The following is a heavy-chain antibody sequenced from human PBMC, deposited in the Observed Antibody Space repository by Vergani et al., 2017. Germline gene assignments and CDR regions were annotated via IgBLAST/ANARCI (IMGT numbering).Heavy chain of an antibody. D-gene: IGHD3-9*01. V-gene: IGHV1-69*06. CDR2: IIPIFGTA. CDR1: GGTFSSYA. Sequence: QVQLVQSGAEVKKPGSSVKVSCKASGGTFSSYAISWVRQAPGQGLEWMGGIIPIFGTANYAQKFQGRVTITAEKSTSTAYMELSSLRSEDTAVYYCARVIPYYDILTGYSPPYYYYGMDVWGQGTTVTVSS. J-gene: IGHJ6*02. CDR3: ARVIPYYDILTGYSPPYYYYGMDV.